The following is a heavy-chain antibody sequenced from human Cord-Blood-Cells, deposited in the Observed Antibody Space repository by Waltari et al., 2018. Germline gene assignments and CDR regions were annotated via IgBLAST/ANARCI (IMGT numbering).Heavy chain of an antibody. J-gene: IGHJ4*02. V-gene: IGHV3-30*18. Sequence: QVQLVESGGGVVQPGRSLRLSCAASGFTFSSYGMHWVRQAPGKGLEWVAVISYEGSKKYYADSVKGRFTMSRDNSKNTLYLQMNSLGAEDTAVYYCAKERYSSGPFDYWGQGTLVTVSS. D-gene: IGHD6-19*01. CDR2: ISYEGSKK. CDR3: AKERYSSGPFDY. CDR1: GFTFSSYG.